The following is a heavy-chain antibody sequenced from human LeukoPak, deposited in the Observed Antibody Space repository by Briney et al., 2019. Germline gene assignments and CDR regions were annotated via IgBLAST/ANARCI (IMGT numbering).Heavy chain of an antibody. Sequence: GGSLRLSCAAAGFTFGDAWMIWVRQTPGKGLEWLGRIKSNAVGGTEDYAASVKGRFTFSRDDSKNTLYLQMNSLRAEDTAVYYCARDRYSGYDPVAFDIWGQGTMATVSS. D-gene: IGHD5-12*01. CDR1: GFTFGDAW. J-gene: IGHJ3*02. CDR3: ARDRYSGYDPVAFDI. V-gene: IGHV3-15*01. CDR2: IKSNAVGGTE.